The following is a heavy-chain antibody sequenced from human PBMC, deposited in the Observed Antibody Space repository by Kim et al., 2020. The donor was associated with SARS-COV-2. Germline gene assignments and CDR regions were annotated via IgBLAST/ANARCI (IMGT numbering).Heavy chain of an antibody. CDR3: AKYNDYAVWSGYYTEDYFDH. Sequence: GGSLRLSCAASGFPFSNYAMSWVRQAPGKGLEWVSAISGSGGNTYSADSVKGRFTISRDNSKNTLYLQMNSLRAEDTAVYYCAKYNDYAVWSGYYTEDYFDHWGQRALVTVSS. D-gene: IGHD3-3*01. J-gene: IGHJ4*02. CDR2: ISGSGGNT. CDR1: GFPFSNYA. V-gene: IGHV3-23*01.